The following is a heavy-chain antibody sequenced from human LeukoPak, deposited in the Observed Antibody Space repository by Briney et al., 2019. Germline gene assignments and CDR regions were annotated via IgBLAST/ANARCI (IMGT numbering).Heavy chain of an antibody. CDR2: IYHSGST. V-gene: IGHV4-38-2*01. Sequence: SETLSLTCAVSGYSISSGYYWGWIRQPPGKGLEWIGSIYHSGSTYYNPSLKSRVTISVDTSKNQFSLKLSSVTAADTAVYYCARVGSHDSSGAYWGQGPLVTVSS. CDR3: ARVGSHDSSGAY. J-gene: IGHJ4*02. D-gene: IGHD3-22*01. CDR1: GYSISSGYY.